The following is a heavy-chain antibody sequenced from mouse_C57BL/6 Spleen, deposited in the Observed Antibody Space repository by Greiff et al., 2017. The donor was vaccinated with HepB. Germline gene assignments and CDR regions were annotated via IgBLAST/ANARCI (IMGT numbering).Heavy chain of an antibody. V-gene: IGHV5-4*01. CDR3: AREELGRGYFDV. CDR2: ISDGGSYT. CDR1: GFTFSSYA. D-gene: IGHD4-1*01. J-gene: IGHJ1*03. Sequence: EVQLVESGGGLVKPGGSLKLSCAASGFTFSSYAMSWVRQTPEKRLEWVATISDGGSYTYYPDNVKGRFTISRDNAKNNLYLQMSHLKSEDTAMYYCAREELGRGYFDVWGTGTTVTVSS.